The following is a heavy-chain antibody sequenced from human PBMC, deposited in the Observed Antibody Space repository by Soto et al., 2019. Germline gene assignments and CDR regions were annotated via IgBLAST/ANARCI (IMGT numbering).Heavy chain of an antibody. J-gene: IGHJ4*02. D-gene: IGHD6-13*01. Sequence: GASVKVSCKASGGTFSSYTISWVRQAPGQGLEWKERIIPILVIANYAQKFQGRVTITADKSTSTAYMELSSLRSEDTAVYYCAMHSSSWPPLFDYWGQGTLVTVSS. CDR3: AMHSSSWPPLFDY. CDR1: GGTFSSYT. CDR2: IIPILVIA. V-gene: IGHV1-69*02.